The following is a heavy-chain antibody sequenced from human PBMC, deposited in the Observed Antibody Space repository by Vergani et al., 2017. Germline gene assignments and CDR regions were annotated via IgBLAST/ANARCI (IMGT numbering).Heavy chain of an antibody. CDR1: GFTFSNAW. CDR2: IKSKTDGGTT. Sequence: EVQLVESGGGLVKPGGSLRLSCAASGFTFSNAWMSWVRQAPGKGLEWVGRIKSKTDGGTTDYAAPVKGRLTISRDDSKNTLYLQMNSLKTEDTAVYYCTTEGYCSGGSCYSLFYWGQGTLVTVSS. V-gene: IGHV3-15*01. CDR3: TTEGYCSGGSCYSLFY. J-gene: IGHJ4*02. D-gene: IGHD2-15*01.